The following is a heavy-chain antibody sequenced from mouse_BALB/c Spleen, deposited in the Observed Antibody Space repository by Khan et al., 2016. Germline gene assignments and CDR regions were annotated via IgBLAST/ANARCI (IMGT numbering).Heavy chain of an antibody. D-gene: IGHD1-2*01. CDR1: GYTFTNYG. Sequence: QIQLVQSGPELKKPGETVKISCKASGYTFTNYGMNWVKQAPGKGLKWMAWINTYTGEPTYADDFKGRFAFSLETSASTAYLQINNLKNEDTATYICARDSKRPFAYWGQGALVTVSA. J-gene: IGHJ3*01. CDR3: ARDSKRPFAY. V-gene: IGHV9-3-1*01. CDR2: INTYTGEP.